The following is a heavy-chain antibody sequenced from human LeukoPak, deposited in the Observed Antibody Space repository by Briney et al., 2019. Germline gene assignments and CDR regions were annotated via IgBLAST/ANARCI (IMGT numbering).Heavy chain of an antibody. CDR3: ARRVGGTPDY. V-gene: IGHV3-23*01. Sequence: GGSLRLSCAASGFTFSDYAVTWVRQAPGEGLEWVSAIGGDGRGKDYADSVEGRFIISRDNSKNTVFLQMNSLRAEDTALYYCARRVGGTPDYWGLGTLVTVSS. CDR1: GFTFSDYA. J-gene: IGHJ4*02. CDR2: IGGDGRGK. D-gene: IGHD1-26*01.